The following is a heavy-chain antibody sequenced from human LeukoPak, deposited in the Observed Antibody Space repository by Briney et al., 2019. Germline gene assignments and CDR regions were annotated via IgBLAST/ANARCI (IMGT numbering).Heavy chain of an antibody. D-gene: IGHD1-26*01. Sequence: SETLSLTCTVSGGSISSSSYYWGWIRQPPGKGLEWIGSIYYSGSTYYNPSLKSRVTISVDTSKNQFSLKLSSVTAADTAVYYCARPMSGSYWVWFDPWGQGTLVTVSS. V-gene: IGHV4-39*01. CDR3: ARPMSGSYWVWFDP. CDR2: IYYSGST. J-gene: IGHJ5*02. CDR1: GGSISSSSYY.